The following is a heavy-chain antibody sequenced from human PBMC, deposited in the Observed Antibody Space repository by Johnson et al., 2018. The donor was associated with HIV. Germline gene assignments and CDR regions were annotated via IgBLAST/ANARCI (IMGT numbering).Heavy chain of an antibody. Sequence: QVQLVESGGGVVQPGRSLRLSCAASGFTFSSYGMHWVRQDPGKGLEWVAVIWYDGSNKYYADSMKGRFIISRDNSKNTLYLQMNSLRAEDTAVYYCAKVLGYSSSSRDAFDIWGQGTMVTVSS. V-gene: IGHV3-33*06. CDR3: AKVLGYSSSSRDAFDI. CDR2: IWYDGSNK. J-gene: IGHJ3*02. CDR1: GFTFSSYG. D-gene: IGHD6-6*01.